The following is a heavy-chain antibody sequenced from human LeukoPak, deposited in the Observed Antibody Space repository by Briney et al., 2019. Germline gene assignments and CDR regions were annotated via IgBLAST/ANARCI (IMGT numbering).Heavy chain of an antibody. D-gene: IGHD2-2*01. V-gene: IGHV1-24*01. CDR1: GYTFTGYN. CDR3: ASRIVVVPAAMDSSFGYGMDV. J-gene: IGHJ6*02. CDR2: FDPEDGET. Sequence: ASVKVSCKASGYTFTGYNMHWVRQAPGQGLEWMGGFDPEDGETIYAQKFQGRVTMTEDTSTDPAYMELSSLRSEDTAVYYCASRIVVVPAAMDSSFGYGMDVWGQGTTVTVSS.